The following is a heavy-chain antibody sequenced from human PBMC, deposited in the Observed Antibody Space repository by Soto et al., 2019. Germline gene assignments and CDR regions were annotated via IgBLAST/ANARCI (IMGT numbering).Heavy chain of an antibody. CDR2: ISSSSSTI. J-gene: IGHJ2*01. D-gene: IGHD3-10*01. CDR1: GFTFSSYS. Sequence: EVQLVESGGGLVQPGGSLRLSCAASGFTFSSYSMNWVRQAPGKGLEWVSYISSSSSTIYYADSVKGRFTISRDNAKNSLYLQMNRLRAEDTAVYYCASFPYYYGSGKAIANWYFDLWGRGTLVTVSS. CDR3: ASFPYYYGSGKAIANWYFDL. V-gene: IGHV3-48*01.